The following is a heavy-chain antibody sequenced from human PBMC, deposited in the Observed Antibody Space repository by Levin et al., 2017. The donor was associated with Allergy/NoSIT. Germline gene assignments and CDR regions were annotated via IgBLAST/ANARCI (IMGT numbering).Heavy chain of an antibody. D-gene: IGHD3-16*02. CDR1: GFTFSLYS. CDR2: ISSSGSDI. V-gene: IGHV3-21*04. Sequence: GESLKISCAASGFTFSLYSFNWVRQFPGKGLQWVSSISSSGSDIFYADSVKGRFTISRDNANNSVYLEINNLRVEDTALYFCATSFWGRYPARYWGQGTLVTVS. CDR3: ATSFWGRYPARY. J-gene: IGHJ4*02.